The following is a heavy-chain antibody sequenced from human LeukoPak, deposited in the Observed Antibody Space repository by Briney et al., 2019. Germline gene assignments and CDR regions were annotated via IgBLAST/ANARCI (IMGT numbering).Heavy chain of an antibody. J-gene: IGHJ4*02. CDR3: AKVPAQLWSLGVDY. Sequence: GSLRLSXAASGFTFSSYAMSWVLQAPGRGLEWVSAISGSGGSTYYADSVKGRFTISRDNSKNTLYLQMNSLRAEDTAVYYCAKVPAQLWSLGVDYWGQGTLVTVSS. CDR2: ISGSGGST. D-gene: IGHD5-18*01. V-gene: IGHV3-23*01. CDR1: GFTFSSYA.